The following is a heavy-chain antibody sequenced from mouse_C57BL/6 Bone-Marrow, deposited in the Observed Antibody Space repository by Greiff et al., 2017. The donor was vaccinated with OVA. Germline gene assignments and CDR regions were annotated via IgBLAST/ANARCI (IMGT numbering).Heavy chain of an antibody. V-gene: IGHV3-5*01. CDR3: ARVGSRSHWYFDV. CDR1: GISITTGNYR. J-gene: IGHJ1*03. D-gene: IGHD1-1*01. CDR2: IYYSGTI. Sequence: EVKLMESGPGLVKPSQTVFLTCTVTGISITTGNYRWSWIRQFPGNKLEWIGYIYYSGTITYNPSLTSRTTITRDTPKNQFFLEMNSFTAEDTATYYCARVGSRSHWYFDVWGTGTTVTVSS.